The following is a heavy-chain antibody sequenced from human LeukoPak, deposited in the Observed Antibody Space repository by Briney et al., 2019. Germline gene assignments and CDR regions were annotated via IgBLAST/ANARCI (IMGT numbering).Heavy chain of an antibody. CDR1: GYSISSGYY. D-gene: IGHD5-18*01. V-gene: IGHV4-61*01. Sequence: SETLSLTCAVSGYSISSGYYWSWIRQPPGKGLEWIGYIYYSGSTNYNPSLKSRVTISVDTSKNQFSLKLSSVTAADTAVYYCARAGKGYSYGPYYWGQGTLVTVSS. J-gene: IGHJ4*02. CDR3: ARAGKGYSYGPYY. CDR2: IYYSGST.